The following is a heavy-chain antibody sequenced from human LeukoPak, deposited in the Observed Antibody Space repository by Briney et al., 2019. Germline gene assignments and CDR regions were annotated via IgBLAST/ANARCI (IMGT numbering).Heavy chain of an antibody. Sequence: GGSLRLSCAASGITFSNYWMHWVRQAPGKGLGWVSRINGDGSSTNYADSVRGRFTISRDNAKNTLYLQMSSLRAEDTAVYYCATRRDGYNLRFDYFDCWGQGTLVTVSS. J-gene: IGHJ4*02. CDR1: GITFSNYW. CDR3: ATRRDGYNLRFDYFDC. D-gene: IGHD5-24*01. V-gene: IGHV3-74*01. CDR2: INGDGSST.